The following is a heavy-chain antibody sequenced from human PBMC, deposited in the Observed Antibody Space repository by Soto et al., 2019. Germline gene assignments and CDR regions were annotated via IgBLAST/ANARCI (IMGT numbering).Heavy chain of an antibody. V-gene: IGHV1-3*01. CDR2: INAGNGNT. CDR3: ARGPGITMGGLFDP. D-gene: IGHD3-10*01. Sequence: ASVKVSCKASGYTFTSYAMHWVRQAPGQRLEWMGWINAGNGNTKYSQKFQGRVTITRDTSASTAYMELSSLRSEDTAVYYCARGPGITMGGLFDPWGQETLVTVSS. J-gene: IGHJ5*02. CDR1: GYTFTSYA.